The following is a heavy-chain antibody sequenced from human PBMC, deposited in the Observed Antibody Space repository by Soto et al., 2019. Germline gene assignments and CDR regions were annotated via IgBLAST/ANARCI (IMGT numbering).Heavy chain of an antibody. CDR1: GYTFTSYD. CDR3: ARGIKYGDYSSWFDP. J-gene: IGHJ5*02. V-gene: IGHV1-8*01. Sequence: QVQLVQSGAEVKKPGASVKVSCKASGYTFTSYDINWVRQATGQGLEYLGWMNPNSGNTGNVQKFQGRFTITRDTYKSTAYMERSSLGSEETAVYYCARGIKYGDYSSWFDPWGQGTLVTVSS. D-gene: IGHD4-17*01. CDR2: MNPNSGNT.